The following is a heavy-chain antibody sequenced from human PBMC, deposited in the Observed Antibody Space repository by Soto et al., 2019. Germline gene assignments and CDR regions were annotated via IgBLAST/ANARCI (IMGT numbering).Heavy chain of an antibody. D-gene: IGHD2-15*01. CDR3: ARQMFIGGMDV. J-gene: IGHJ6*02. Sequence: SETLSLTCTVSGASISSYYWSWIRQPPGKGLEWIGYIYYSGSTNYNPSLKSRVTISVDMSKNQFSLRLSSVTAADTAVYHCARQMFIGGMDVWGQGTTVTVSS. CDR1: GASISSYY. V-gene: IGHV4-59*08. CDR2: IYYSGST.